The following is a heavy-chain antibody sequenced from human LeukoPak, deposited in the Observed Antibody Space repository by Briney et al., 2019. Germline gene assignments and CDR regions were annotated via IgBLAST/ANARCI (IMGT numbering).Heavy chain of an antibody. Sequence: GGSLRLSCATSGFTFKNYGMHWVRQAPGEGLEWVTFLDYTGNNQYYADSMKGRLTISRDNSKNTVFLQMNNLRLEDTAIYYCVKDVHYLGSYRESLDPWGQGTLVTVSS. J-gene: IGHJ5*02. CDR1: GFTFKNYG. CDR3: VKDVHYLGSYRESLDP. V-gene: IGHV3-30*02. CDR2: LDYTGNNQ. D-gene: IGHD3-10*01.